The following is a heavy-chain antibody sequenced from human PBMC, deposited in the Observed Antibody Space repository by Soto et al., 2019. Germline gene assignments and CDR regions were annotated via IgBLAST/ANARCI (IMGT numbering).Heavy chain of an antibody. Sequence: QVPLVQSGAEVKKPGSSVKVSCKASGGTFSSYTISWVRQAPGQGLEWMGRIIPILGIANYAQKFQGRVTITADKSTSTAYMELSSLRSEDTAVYYCARAVSGYCSSTSCSYYMDVWGKGTTVTVSS. D-gene: IGHD2-2*03. CDR1: GGTFSSYT. J-gene: IGHJ6*03. CDR3: ARAVSGYCSSTSCSYYMDV. CDR2: IIPILGIA. V-gene: IGHV1-69*02.